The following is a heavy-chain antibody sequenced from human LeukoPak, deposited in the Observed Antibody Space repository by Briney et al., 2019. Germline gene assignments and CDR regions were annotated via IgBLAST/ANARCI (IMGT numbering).Heavy chain of an antibody. CDR1: GYTFTSYG. CDR2: ISAYNGNT. J-gene: IGHJ4*02. CDR3: ARGGPFTYYYDSSGYTLTDFDY. D-gene: IGHD3-22*01. Sequence: ASVKVSCKASGYTFTSYGISWVRQAPGQGLEWMGWISAYNGNTNYAQKPQGRVTMTTDTSTSTAYMELRSLRSDDTAVYYCARGGPFTYYYDSSGYTLTDFDYWGQGTLVTVSS. V-gene: IGHV1-18*01.